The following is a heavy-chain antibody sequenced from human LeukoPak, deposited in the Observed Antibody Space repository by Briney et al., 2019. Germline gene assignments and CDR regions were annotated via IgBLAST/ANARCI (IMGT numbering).Heavy chain of an antibody. Sequence: ASVKVSCKASGYTFTSYDINWVRQATGQGLEWVGWMNPNSGNTGYAQKFQGRVTMTRNTSISTAYMELSSLRSEDTAVYYCAVVAAAILGEVYYYGMDVWGQGTTVTVSS. CDR1: GYTFTSYD. CDR2: MNPNSGNT. J-gene: IGHJ6*02. V-gene: IGHV1-8*01. CDR3: AVVAAAILGEVYYYGMDV. D-gene: IGHD2-2*02.